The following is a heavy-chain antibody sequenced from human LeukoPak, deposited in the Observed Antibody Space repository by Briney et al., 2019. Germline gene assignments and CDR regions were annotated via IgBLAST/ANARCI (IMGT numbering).Heavy chain of an antibody. V-gene: IGHV4-39*07. J-gene: IGHJ4*02. D-gene: IGHD6-6*01. CDR2: IYYSGST. CDR1: GGSISSSSYY. CDR3: ARDRGAARTPFDY. Sequence: TSETLSLTCTVSGGSISSSSYYWGWIRQPPGKGLEWIGSIYYSGSTYYNPSLKSRVTISVDTSKNQFSLKLSSVTAADTAVYYCARDRGAARTPFDYWGQRTLVTVSS.